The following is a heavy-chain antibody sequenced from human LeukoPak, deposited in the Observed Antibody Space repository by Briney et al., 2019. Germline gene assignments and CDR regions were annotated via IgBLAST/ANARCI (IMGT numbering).Heavy chain of an antibody. J-gene: IGHJ4*02. D-gene: IGHD2-2*01. CDR3: AKDPYGTRYFDY. V-gene: IGHV3-23*01. CDR1: GFTFNKYA. Sequence: QLGWSLRLSCAASGFTFNKYAMSWVRQAPGKGLEWVSSLSGSGGDTYYAESVKGRFTISRDNSKNTVYLEMNSLRAEDTAVYYCAKDPYGTRYFDYWGQGTLVTVSS. CDR2: LSGSGGDT.